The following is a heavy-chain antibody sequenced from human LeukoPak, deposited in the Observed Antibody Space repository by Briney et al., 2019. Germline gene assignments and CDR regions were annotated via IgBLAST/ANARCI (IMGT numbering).Heavy chain of an antibody. CDR2: ISFDGNNA. D-gene: IGHD6-19*01. CDR1: GFTFNNYP. Sequence: AGGSLRLSCAASGFTFNNYPMHWVRQAPGKGPEWVAVISFDGNNAYYPDSVSGRFAISRDNSKNTLDLQMNSLRVEDTAVYYCARGVYSSGWADVIDIWGQGTMVTVSS. J-gene: IGHJ3*02. V-gene: IGHV3-30*01. CDR3: ARGVYSSGWADVIDI.